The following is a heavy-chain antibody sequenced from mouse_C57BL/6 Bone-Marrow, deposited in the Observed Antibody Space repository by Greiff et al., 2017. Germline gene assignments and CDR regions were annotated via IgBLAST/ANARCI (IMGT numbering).Heavy chain of an antibody. CDR1: GYTFTSYW. V-gene: IGHV1-61*01. CDR3: ARGLYSNYDLAMDY. Sequence: QVQLQQPGAELVRPGSSVKLSCKASGYTFTSYWMDWVKQRPGQGLEWIGNIYPSDSETQYNQKFKDKATLTVDKSSSTAYMQLSSLASEDSAVDYCARGLYSNYDLAMDYWGQGTSVTVSS. D-gene: IGHD2-5*01. CDR2: IYPSDSET. J-gene: IGHJ4*01.